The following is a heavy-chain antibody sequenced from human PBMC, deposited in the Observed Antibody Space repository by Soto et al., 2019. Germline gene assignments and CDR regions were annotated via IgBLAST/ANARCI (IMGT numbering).Heavy chain of an antibody. CDR2: INPSGGST. V-gene: IGHV1-46*01. Sequence: VASVKVSCKASGYTFTSYYMHCVRQAPGQGLEWMGIINPSGGSTSYAQKFQGRVTMTRDTSTSTVYMELSSLRSEDTAVYYCARDQGIAAAGTYYYYYGMDVWGQGTTVTVSS. J-gene: IGHJ6*02. D-gene: IGHD6-13*01. CDR1: GYTFTSYY. CDR3: ARDQGIAAAGTYYYYYGMDV.